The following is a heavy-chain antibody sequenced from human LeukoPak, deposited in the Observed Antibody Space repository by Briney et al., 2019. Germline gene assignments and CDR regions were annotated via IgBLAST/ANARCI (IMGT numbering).Heavy chain of an antibody. D-gene: IGHD3-22*01. CDR1: GFTVSSNY. V-gene: IGHV3-64*01. CDR3: ARGPPNYYDSSGYYWDY. Sequence: GGSLRLSCAASGFTVSSNYMSWVRQAPGKGLEYVSAISPTGDSAYYANSVKGRFTISRDNSKNTLYLQMGSLRAEDMAVYYCARGPPNYYDSSGYYWDYWGQGTLVTVSS. J-gene: IGHJ4*02. CDR2: ISPTGDSA.